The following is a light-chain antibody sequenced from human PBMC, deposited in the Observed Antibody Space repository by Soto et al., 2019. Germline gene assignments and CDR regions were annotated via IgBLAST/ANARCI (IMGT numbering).Light chain of an antibody. Sequence: DIQMTQSPSSLSASVGDRVTITCRAGQGISNYLAWYQQRPGRAPKLLIYAASTLQSGVPSRFSSSGSGTDFTLTISRLQPEDVANYFCQRYNSAPFTFGPGTKVVIK. J-gene: IGKJ3*01. CDR3: QRYNSAPFT. V-gene: IGKV1-27*01. CDR1: QGISNY. CDR2: AAS.